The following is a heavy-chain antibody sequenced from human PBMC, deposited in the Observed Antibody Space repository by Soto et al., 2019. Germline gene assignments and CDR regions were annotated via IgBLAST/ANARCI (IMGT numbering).Heavy chain of an antibody. D-gene: IGHD6-13*01. J-gene: IGHJ6*02. CDR3: ARDQGSSSWFRYYYYGMDV. Sequence: SQTLSLTCAISGDSVSSYSAAWNWIRQSPSRGLEWLGRTYYRSKWYNDYAVSVKSRITINPDTSKNQFSLQLNSVTPEDTAVYYCARDQGSSSWFRYYYYGMDVWGQGTTVTVSS. CDR2: TYYRSKWYN. CDR1: GDSVSSYSAA. V-gene: IGHV6-1*01.